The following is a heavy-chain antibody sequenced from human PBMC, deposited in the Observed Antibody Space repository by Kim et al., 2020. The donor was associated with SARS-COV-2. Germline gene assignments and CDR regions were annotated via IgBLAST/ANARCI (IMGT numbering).Heavy chain of an antibody. CDR2: ISGSGGST. V-gene: IGHV3-23*01. Sequence: GGSLRLSCAASGFTFSSYAMSWVRQAPGKGLEWVSAISGSGGSTYYADSVKGRFTISRDNSKNTLYLQMNSLRAEDTAVYYCATVILRGQYAFDIWGQGTMVTVSS. CDR3: ATVILRGQYAFDI. J-gene: IGHJ3*02. D-gene: IGHD3-22*01. CDR1: GFTFSSYA.